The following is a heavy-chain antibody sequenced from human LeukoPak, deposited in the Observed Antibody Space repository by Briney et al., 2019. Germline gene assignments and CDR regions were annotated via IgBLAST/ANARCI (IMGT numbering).Heavy chain of an antibody. V-gene: IGHV3-21*01. CDR3: ARTSRSISTSDLGD. D-gene: IGHD2-2*01. Sequence: GGSLRPCWCVAGLTSSTSDIEATRQAPGKGREWVSVIRGGSTSTFYADSVKGRFTIPRDNAKNSLYLQMGSVTAEDTAVYYGARTSRSISTSDLGDWGQGTTVTVSS. CDR1: GLTSSTSD. J-gene: IGHJ6*02. CDR2: IRGGSTST.